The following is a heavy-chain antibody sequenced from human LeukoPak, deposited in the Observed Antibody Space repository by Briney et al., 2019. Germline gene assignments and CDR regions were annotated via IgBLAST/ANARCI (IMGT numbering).Heavy chain of an antibody. Sequence: ASVKVSCKASGYTFTGYYMHWVRQAPGQGLEWMGWINPNSGGTNYAQKLQGRVTMTTDTSTSTAYMELRSLRSDDTAVYYCAREGYSSSWVPYFDYWGQGTLVTVSS. CDR2: INPNSGGT. D-gene: IGHD6-13*01. CDR1: GYTFTGYY. V-gene: IGHV1-2*02. CDR3: AREGYSSSWVPYFDY. J-gene: IGHJ4*02.